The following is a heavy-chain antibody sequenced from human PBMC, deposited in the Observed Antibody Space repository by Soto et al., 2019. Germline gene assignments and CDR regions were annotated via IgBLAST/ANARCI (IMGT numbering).Heavy chain of an antibody. CDR1: GGGNLRDYR. CDR2: IIPKLGSA. D-gene: IGHD5-12*01. V-gene: IGHV1-69*13. Sequence: SVKVSCKASGGGNLRDYRTTWVRRAPGQGLEWMGGIIPKLGSANYAQNFQGRVTITADESTNTVYMELRSLRSDDTAVYYCARGDDGYNFGAVYWGQGTPVTVSS. CDR3: ARGDDGYNFGAVY. J-gene: IGHJ4*02.